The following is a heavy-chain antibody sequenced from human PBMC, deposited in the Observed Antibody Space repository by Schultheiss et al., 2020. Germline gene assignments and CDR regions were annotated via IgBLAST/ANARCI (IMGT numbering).Heavy chain of an antibody. Sequence: SETLSLTCTVSGYSISSGYYWGWIRQPPGKRLEWIGYIYYSGSTYYNPSLKSRVTISVDTSKNQFSLKLSSVTAADTAVYYCARGGYYDSSGYYAFDYWGQGTLVTVSS. V-gene: IGHV4-38-2*02. CDR1: GYSISSGYY. J-gene: IGHJ4*02. CDR2: IYYSGST. D-gene: IGHD3-22*01. CDR3: ARGGYYDSSGYYAFDY.